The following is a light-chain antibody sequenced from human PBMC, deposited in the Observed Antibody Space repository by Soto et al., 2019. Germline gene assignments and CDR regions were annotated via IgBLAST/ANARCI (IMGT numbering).Light chain of an antibody. V-gene: IGKV3-15*01. CDR2: AAS. CDR1: QSVSTN. Sequence: EIVVTQSPGILSVSPGDRATLSCRASQSVSTNLAWYQQKPGQAPTLLIYAASTRATGIPARFTGSGSGTDFTITFRSLQSEDFAVYCCQEYRKWPLFTFGAGTRVDIK. J-gene: IGKJ3*01. CDR3: QEYRKWPLFT.